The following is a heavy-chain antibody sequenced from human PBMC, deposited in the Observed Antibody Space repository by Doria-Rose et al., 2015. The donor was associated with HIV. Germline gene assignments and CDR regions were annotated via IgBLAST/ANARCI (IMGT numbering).Heavy chain of an antibody. CDR2: INHGGNT. Sequence: PRQRWGAGLFKPSETLSLTCAVYCGSFSGYYWTWIRQSPGKGLEWIGEINHGGNTNYTPPLNSRVTISLDMAKTQFSLKVTSVPAADTAVYYCARGPSDFGYYVAFQHGGQRTMGTGYS. CDR3: ARGPSDFGYYVAFQH. D-gene: IGHD4-17*01. V-gene: IGHV4-34*01. J-gene: IGHJ1*01. CDR1: CGSFSGYY.